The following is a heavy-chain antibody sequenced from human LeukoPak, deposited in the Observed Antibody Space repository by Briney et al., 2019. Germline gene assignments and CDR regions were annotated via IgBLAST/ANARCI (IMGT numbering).Heavy chain of an antibody. D-gene: IGHD3-10*01. CDR2: VIPVFRTP. J-gene: IGHJ6*03. V-gene: IGHV1-69*05. CDR3: ARVDRNHFYLDV. Sequence: GASVKFSCKDSGGTFSSYTVTWVRQVPGQGLEWMGGVIPVFRTPNYAQKFQGRVTITRDEPTSTTYMELTSLTSEDTAMYYCARVDRNHFYLDVWGKGTMVTVSS. CDR1: GGTFSSYT.